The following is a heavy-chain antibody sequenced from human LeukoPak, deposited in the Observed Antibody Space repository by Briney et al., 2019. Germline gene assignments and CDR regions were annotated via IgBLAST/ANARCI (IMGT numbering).Heavy chain of an antibody. CDR2: ISSGGSAI. D-gene: IGHD5-18*01. CDR1: GFTFSSYG. Sequence: PGGPLRLPCTATGFTFSSYGMSWGRQAPGKGLEGVSYISSGGSAIYYADSVKGRFTISRDNAKNSLYLQMNSLRAEDTAVYYCARDWGGYSYGYYFDCWGQGTLVTVSS. J-gene: IGHJ4*02. V-gene: IGHV3-48*03. CDR3: ARDWGGYSYGYYFDC.